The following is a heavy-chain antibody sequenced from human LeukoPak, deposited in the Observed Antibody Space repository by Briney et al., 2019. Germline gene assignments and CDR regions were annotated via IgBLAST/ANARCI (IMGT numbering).Heavy chain of an antibody. CDR1: GGSISSSGYY. CDR2: IYYSGST. V-gene: IGHV4-39*01. Sequence: PSETLSLTCTVSGGSISSSGYYWGWIRQPPGKGLEWIGSIYYSGSTYYNPSLKSRVTISVDTSKNQFSLKLSSVTAADTAVYYCARRQLLTIDYWGQGTLVTVSS. J-gene: IGHJ4*02. D-gene: IGHD2-2*01. CDR3: ARRQLLTIDY.